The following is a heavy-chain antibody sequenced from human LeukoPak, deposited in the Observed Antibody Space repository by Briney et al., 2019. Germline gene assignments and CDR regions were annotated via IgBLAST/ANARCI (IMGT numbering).Heavy chain of an antibody. J-gene: IGHJ6*03. D-gene: IGHD2-2*01. CDR1: GFTFSTFA. Sequence: GGSLRLSCAASGFTFSTFAMIWVRQPPGKGLEWVSSIFPSGGEIHYADSVRGRFTISRDNSKSTLSLQMNNLRPEDTAVFYCARGQGYESYYYMDVWGKGTTVSVSS. CDR3: ARGQGYESYYYMDV. V-gene: IGHV3-23*01. CDR2: IFPSGGEI.